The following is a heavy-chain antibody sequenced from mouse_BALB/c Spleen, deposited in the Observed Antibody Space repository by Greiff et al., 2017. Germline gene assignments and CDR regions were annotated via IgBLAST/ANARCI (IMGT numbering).Heavy chain of an antibody. J-gene: IGHJ2*01. V-gene: IGHV14-3*02. D-gene: IGHD1-1*01. Sequence: VQLQQSGAELVKPGASVKLSCTASGFNIKDTYMHWVKQRPEQGLEWIGRIDPANGNTKYDPKFQGKATITADTSSNTAYLQLSSLTSEDTAVYYCARLGITTVVATDFDYWGQGTTLTVSS. CDR3: ARLGITTVVATDFDY. CDR2: IDPANGNT. CDR1: GFNIKDTY.